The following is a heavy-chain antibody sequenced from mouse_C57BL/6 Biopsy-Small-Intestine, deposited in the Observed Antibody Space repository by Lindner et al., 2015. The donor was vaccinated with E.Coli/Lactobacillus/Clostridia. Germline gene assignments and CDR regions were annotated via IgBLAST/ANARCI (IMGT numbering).Heavy chain of an antibody. V-gene: IGHV9-3*02. J-gene: IGHJ2*01. D-gene: IGHD4-1*01. CDR1: GYSFTNYD. Sequence: VKVSCKASGYSFTNYDINWVRQAPGQGPEWMGWINTNTGDPDYAQGFTGRFIFSLDTSVSTTYLQINSLKAEDTAVYFRATESLGSGYFDYWGQGTLVTVSS. CDR2: INTNTGDP. CDR3: ATESLGSGYFDY.